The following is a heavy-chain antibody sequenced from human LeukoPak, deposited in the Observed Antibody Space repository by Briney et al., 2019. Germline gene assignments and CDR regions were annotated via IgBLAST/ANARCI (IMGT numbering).Heavy chain of an antibody. CDR2: IYYSGST. CDR1: GGSTSSYY. CDR3: ARHSGAGTGFVY. J-gene: IGHJ4*02. D-gene: IGHD6-19*01. Sequence: PSETLSLTCTVSGGSTSSYYWSWIRQPPGKGLEWIVYIYYSGSTNYNPSLKSRLTISIDTSKNQFSLKLSSVTAADTAVYYCARHSGAGTGFVYWGQGTLVTVSS. V-gene: IGHV4-59*08.